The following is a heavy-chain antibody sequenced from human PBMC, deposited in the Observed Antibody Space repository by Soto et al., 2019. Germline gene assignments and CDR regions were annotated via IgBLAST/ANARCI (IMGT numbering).Heavy chain of an antibody. CDR1: GFTFSSYA. J-gene: IGHJ6*02. D-gene: IGHD4-4*01. CDR2: ISYDGSNK. Sequence: QVQLVESGGGVVQPGRSLRLSCAASGFTFSSYAMHWVRQAPGKGLEWVAVISYDGSNKYYADSVKGRFTISRDNSKNTLYLQMNSLRAEDTAVYYCARDGTTVTRLGDYYYYGMDVWGQGTTVTVSS. V-gene: IGHV3-30-3*01. CDR3: ARDGTTVTRLGDYYYYGMDV.